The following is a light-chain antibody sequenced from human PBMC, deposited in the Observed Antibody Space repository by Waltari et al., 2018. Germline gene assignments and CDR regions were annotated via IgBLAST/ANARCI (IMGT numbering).Light chain of an antibody. CDR1: QSISSY. CDR2: AAS. Sequence: DIQMTQSPSSLSASVGDRVPITCRASQSISSYLNWYQQKPGKAPKLLIDAASSLQSGVPSRFSGSGSGSDFTLTISSLEPEDFATYYCQQSYSTPCTFGQGTKLEIK. CDR3: QQSYSTPCT. J-gene: IGKJ2*02. V-gene: IGKV1-39*01.